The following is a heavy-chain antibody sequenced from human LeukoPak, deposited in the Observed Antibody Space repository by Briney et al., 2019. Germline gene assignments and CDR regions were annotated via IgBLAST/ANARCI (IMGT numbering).Heavy chain of an antibody. CDR2: IFYSGST. CDR1: GGSISSSNYF. CDR3: AVAGVRYYDSSGLYAFDV. J-gene: IGHJ3*01. Sequence: PSETLSLTCTVSGGSISSSNYFWGWIRQPPGRGLEWIGTIFYSGSTYYNPSLKSRVTISVDTSKNQFSLKLNSVTAADTAVYYCAVAGVRYYDSSGLYAFDVWGQGTMVTVSS. V-gene: IGHV4-39*01. D-gene: IGHD3-22*01.